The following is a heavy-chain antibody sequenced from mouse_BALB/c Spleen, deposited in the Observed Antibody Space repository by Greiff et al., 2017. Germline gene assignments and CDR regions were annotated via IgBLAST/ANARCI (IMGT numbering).Heavy chain of an antibody. D-gene: IGHD6-1*01. Sequence: VKLMESGPGLVAPSQSLSITCTASGFSLTSYGVYWVRQPPGKGLEWLGVIWAGGSTNYNSALMSRLSISKDNSKSQVFLNMNSLRTDDTTMYYSARMFASYAMDYWGQGTSGTVSS. J-gene: IGHJ4*01. CDR2: IWAGGST. V-gene: IGHV2-9*02. CDR3: ARMFASYAMDY. CDR1: GFSLTSYG.